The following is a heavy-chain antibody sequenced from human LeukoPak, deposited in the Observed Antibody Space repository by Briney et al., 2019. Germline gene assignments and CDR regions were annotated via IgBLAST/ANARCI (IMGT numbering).Heavy chain of an antibody. D-gene: IGHD3-10*01. Sequence: GGSLRLSCTASGFAFSSYPFHWVRQAPGKGLEWVAVIGYDGVNKFYTDSVKGRFTISRDDSKSTLFLRMDSLRVEDTAVYYCARDFLRGAPDYLDLWGQGTLVTVPS. V-gene: IGHV3-30*04. CDR1: GFAFSSYP. CDR3: ARDFLRGAPDYLDL. CDR2: IGYDGVNK. J-gene: IGHJ4*02.